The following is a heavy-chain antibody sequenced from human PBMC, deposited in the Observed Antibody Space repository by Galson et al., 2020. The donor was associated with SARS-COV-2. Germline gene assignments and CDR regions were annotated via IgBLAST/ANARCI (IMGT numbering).Heavy chain of an antibody. Sequence: GGSLRLSCAGSKFTFSNYWMSWVRQAPGKGLEWLANINQDGSDIYYVDSAKGRFTISRDNAKNSLYLQMNSLRVEDTAVYYCSSGSGYFYEIDYWGEGTLVTVSS. CDR2: INQDGSDI. J-gene: IGHJ4*02. CDR1: KFTFSNYW. D-gene: IGHD3-22*01. CDR3: SSGSGYFYEIDY. V-gene: IGHV3-7*03.